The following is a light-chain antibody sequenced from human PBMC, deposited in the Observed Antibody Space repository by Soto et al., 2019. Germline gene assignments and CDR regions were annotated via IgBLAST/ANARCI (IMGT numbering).Light chain of an antibody. Sequence: QSALTQPASVSGSPGQSITISCTGTSSDVGGYNYVSWYQQHPGKAPKLMIYEVSNRPSGVSNRFSGSKSGNTASLTISVLQAEDEADYYCSSYTSSSTPWVFGGGTKLTVL. J-gene: IGLJ3*02. V-gene: IGLV2-14*01. CDR1: SSDVGGYNY. CDR2: EVS. CDR3: SSYTSSSTPWV.